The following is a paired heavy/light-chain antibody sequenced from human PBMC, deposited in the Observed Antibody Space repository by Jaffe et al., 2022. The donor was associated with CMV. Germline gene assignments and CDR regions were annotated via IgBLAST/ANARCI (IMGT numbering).Light chain of an antibody. CDR2: AAS. Sequence: AIRITQSPSSLSASTGDRVTITCRASQGISSYLAWYQQKPGKAPKLLIYAASTLQSGVPSRFSGSGSGTDFTLTISCLQSEDFATYYCQQYYSYLSTFGGGTKVEIK. CDR1: QGISSY. V-gene: IGKV1-8*01. J-gene: IGKJ4*01. CDR3: QQYYSYLST.
Heavy chain of an antibody. CDR3: ASKSPVVVAATPFEGDAFDI. Sequence: EVQLVESGGGLVKPGGSLRLSCAASGFTFSSYSMNWVRQAPGKGLEWVSSISSSSSYIYYADSVKGRFTISRDNAKNSLYLQMNSLRAEDTAVYYCASKSPVVVAATPFEGDAFDIWGQGTMVTVSS. CDR1: GFTFSSYS. J-gene: IGHJ3*02. V-gene: IGHV3-21*01. D-gene: IGHD2-15*01. CDR2: ISSSSSYI.